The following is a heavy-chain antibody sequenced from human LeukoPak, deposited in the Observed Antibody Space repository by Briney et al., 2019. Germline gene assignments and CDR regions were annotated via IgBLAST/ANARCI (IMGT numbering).Heavy chain of an antibody. CDR3: TSGYDYGDYSVRPGHPPVGPFDI. D-gene: IGHD4-17*01. Sequence: GGSLRLSRTASGFTFGDYAMSWVRQAPGKGLEWVGFIRSKAYGGTTEYAASVKGRFTISRDDSKSIAYLQMNSLKTEDTAVYYCTSGYDYGDYSVRPGHPPVGPFDIWGQGTMVTVSS. J-gene: IGHJ3*02. CDR2: IRSKAYGGTT. CDR1: GFTFGDYA. V-gene: IGHV3-49*04.